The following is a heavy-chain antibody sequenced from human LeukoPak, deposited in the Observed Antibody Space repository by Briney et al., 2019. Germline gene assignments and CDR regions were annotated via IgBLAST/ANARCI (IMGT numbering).Heavy chain of an antibody. D-gene: IGHD6-19*01. CDR2: INSDGSST. Sequence: SGGSLRLSCAASGFTFSSYWMHWVRQAPGKGLVWVSRINSDGSSTTYADSVKGRFTISRDNAKNTLYLQMNSLRAEDTAVYYCARVGPYSSGLYYFDYWAREPWSPSPQ. CDR1: GFTFSSYW. CDR3: ARVGPYSSGLYYFDY. J-gene: IGHJ4*02. V-gene: IGHV3-74*01.